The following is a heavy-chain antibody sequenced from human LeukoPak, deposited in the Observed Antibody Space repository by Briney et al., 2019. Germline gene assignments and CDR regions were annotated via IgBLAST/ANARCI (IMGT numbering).Heavy chain of an antibody. CDR2: IYYSGST. Sequence: NPSETLSLTCTVSGGSIRSRYYYWGWIRQPPGKGLEWIGSIYYSGSTYYNPSLKSRVTISVDTSKNQFSLKLSSVTAADTAVYYCARIEGYSYGPHYWFDPWGQGTLVTVSS. V-gene: IGHV4-39*01. CDR1: GGSIRSRYYY. J-gene: IGHJ5*02. CDR3: ARIEGYSYGPHYWFDP. D-gene: IGHD5-18*01.